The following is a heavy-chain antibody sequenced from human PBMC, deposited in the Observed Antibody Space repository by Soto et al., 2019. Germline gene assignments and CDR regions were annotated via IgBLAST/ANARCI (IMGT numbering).Heavy chain of an antibody. CDR2: IWFDGSNK. CDR1: GFAFSSDG. V-gene: IGHV3-33*01. D-gene: IGHD2-2*01. CDR3: AREGDYCSSTSCYRKSYYYMDV. Sequence: PGGSLRLSCAASGFAFSSDGIHWVRQAPGKGLEGVAVIWFDGSNKYYGDSVKGRFTISRDNSKNTVYLQMNSLRAEDTAVYYCAREGDYCSSTSCYRKSYYYMDVWGKGTTVTVSS. J-gene: IGHJ6*03.